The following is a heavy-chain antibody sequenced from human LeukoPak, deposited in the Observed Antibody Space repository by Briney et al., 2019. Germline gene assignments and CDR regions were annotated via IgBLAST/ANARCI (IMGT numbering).Heavy chain of an antibody. CDR3: AGGSATFGD. CDR2: INHSGST. Sequence: SETLSLTCAVYGGSFSGYYWSWIRQPPGKGLEWIGEINHSGSTNYNPSLKSRVTISVDTSKNQFSLKLSSVAAADTAVYYCAGGSATFGDWGQGTLVTVSS. V-gene: IGHV4-34*01. J-gene: IGHJ4*02. D-gene: IGHD3-16*01. CDR1: GGSFSGYY.